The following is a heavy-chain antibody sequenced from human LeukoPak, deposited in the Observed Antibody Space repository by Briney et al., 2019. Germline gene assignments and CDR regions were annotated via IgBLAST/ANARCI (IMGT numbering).Heavy chain of an antibody. D-gene: IGHD3-10*01. CDR3: ARAITMVRGVIINWFDP. V-gene: IGHV1-18*01. CDR2: ISAYNGNT. J-gene: IGHJ5*02. CDR1: GYTFTSYG. Sequence: AASVKVSFKASGYTFTSYGISWVRQAPGQGLEWMGWISAYNGNTNYAQKLQGRVTMTTDTSTSTAYMELRSLRSDDTAVYYCARAITMVRGVIINWFDPWGQGTLVTVSS.